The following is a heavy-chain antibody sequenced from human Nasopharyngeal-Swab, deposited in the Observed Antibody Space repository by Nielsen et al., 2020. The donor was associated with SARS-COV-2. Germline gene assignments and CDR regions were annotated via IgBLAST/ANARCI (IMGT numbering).Heavy chain of an antibody. CDR1: GFTFSTYS. V-gene: IGHV3-21*05. CDR2: ISESSSFI. Sequence: GESLKISCAASGFTFSTYSMNWVRQAPGKGLEWLSYISESSSFIYYADSVRGRFTISRDNAKNSLYLQMNSLRAEDTAVYYCAREERITMIVVVITKAFDIWGQGTMVTVSS. J-gene: IGHJ3*02. D-gene: IGHD3-22*01. CDR3: AREERITMIVVVITKAFDI.